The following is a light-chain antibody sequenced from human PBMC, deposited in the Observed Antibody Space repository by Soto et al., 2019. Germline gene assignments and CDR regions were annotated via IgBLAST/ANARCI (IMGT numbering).Light chain of an antibody. CDR2: DAS. V-gene: IGKV1-5*01. CDR3: QQYNSYWT. CDR1: QSISSW. Sequence: DIQMTQSPSTLSASVGDRVTITCRASQSISSWLAWYQQKPGKAPKLLIYDASSLESGVPSSFSGSGSGTEFTHTIRSLQPDDFATYYRQQYNSYWTFGQGTKVEIK. J-gene: IGKJ1*01.